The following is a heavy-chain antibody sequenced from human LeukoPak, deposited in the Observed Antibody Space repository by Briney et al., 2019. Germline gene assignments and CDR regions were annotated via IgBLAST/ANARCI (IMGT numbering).Heavy chain of an antibody. CDR2: GYTSGST. V-gene: IGHV4-61*02. J-gene: IGHJ5*02. D-gene: IGHD3-22*01. CDR3: ARVGPPDYYDSSGYRTA. CDR1: GGSISSGSYY. Sequence: PSETLSLTCTVSGGSISSGSYYWSWIRQPDGKGLEWFGRGYTSGSTNYKPSVKSRVTISVDTSKNQFSLRLSSVTAADTAVYYCARVGPPDYYDSSGYRTAWGQGTLVTVSS.